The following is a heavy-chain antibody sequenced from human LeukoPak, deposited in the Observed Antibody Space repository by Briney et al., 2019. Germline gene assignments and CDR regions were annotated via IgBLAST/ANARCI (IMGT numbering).Heavy chain of an antibody. D-gene: IGHD2-2*01. Sequence: SETLSLTCTVSGGSISSSSYYWGWIRQPPWKGLEWIGSIYYSGSTYYNPSLKSRVTISVDTSKNQFSLKLSSVTAADTAVYYCARVNSGSRGSYYFDYWGQGTLVTVSS. CDR1: GGSISSSSYY. J-gene: IGHJ4*02. CDR2: IYYSGST. V-gene: IGHV4-39*01. CDR3: ARVNSGSRGSYYFDY.